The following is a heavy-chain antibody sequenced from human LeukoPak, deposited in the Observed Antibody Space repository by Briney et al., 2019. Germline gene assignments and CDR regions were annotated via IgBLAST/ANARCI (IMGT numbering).Heavy chain of an antibody. CDR1: GFTFRNYA. Sequence: GGSLRLSCAASGFTFRNYAMYWVRQAPGRGLEWAAVVSFDGNTTFYSDSVKGRFTISRDNSENTLYLQMNSLRAEDTALYYCASDGIAVDRGIGYFDYWGQGTLVTVSS. D-gene: IGHD6-13*01. CDR3: ASDGIAVDRGIGYFDY. J-gene: IGHJ4*02. V-gene: IGHV3-30*04. CDR2: VSFDGNTT.